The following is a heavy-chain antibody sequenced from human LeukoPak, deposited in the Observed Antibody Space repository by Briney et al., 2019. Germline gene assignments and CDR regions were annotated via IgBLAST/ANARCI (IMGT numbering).Heavy chain of an antibody. CDR2: IYHSGST. CDR1: GGSISSGGYY. J-gene: IGHJ6*03. D-gene: IGHD2/OR15-2a*01. V-gene: IGHV4-30-2*01. Sequence: PSQTLSLTCTVSGGSISSGGYYWSWIRQPPGKGLEWIGYIYHSGSTYYNPSLQSRVNISTDTSRNQFSLKLSSVTAADTAVYYCARLSNYYYYMDVWGKGTTVTVSS. CDR3: ARLSNYYYYMDV.